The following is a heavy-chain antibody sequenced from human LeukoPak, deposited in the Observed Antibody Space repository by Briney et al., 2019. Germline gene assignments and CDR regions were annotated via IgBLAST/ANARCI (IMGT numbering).Heavy chain of an antibody. V-gene: IGHV3-7*01. CDR3: TKDSHRRSDY. Sequence: GGSLRLSXAASGFTFGSYSMNWVRQSPGKGLEWVASIKEDGSATFYVDSVKGRFSISRDNAKYSLYLQMNSLRAEDTAVYYCTKDSHRRSDYWGQGTLLTVSS. CDR1: GFTFGSYS. CDR2: IKEDGSAT. D-gene: IGHD1-14*01. J-gene: IGHJ4*02.